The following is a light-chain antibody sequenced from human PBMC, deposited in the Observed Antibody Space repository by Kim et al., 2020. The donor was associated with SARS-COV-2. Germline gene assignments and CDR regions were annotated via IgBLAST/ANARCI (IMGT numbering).Light chain of an antibody. CDR2: AAS. V-gene: IGKV3-15*01. Sequence: VSPGERATRTRRASQSVSSNLAWDRQKPGQAPRLVIYAASTRATGIPDRFSGSGSGTEFTLTISSLQSEDFGIYYCQQYNDWPRTFGQGTKVDIK. J-gene: IGKJ1*01. CDR1: QSVSSN. CDR3: QQYNDWPRT.